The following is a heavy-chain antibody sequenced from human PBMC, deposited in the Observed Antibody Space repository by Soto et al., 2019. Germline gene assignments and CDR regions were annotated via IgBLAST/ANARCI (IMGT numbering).Heavy chain of an antibody. CDR2: IYYSGST. J-gene: IGHJ6*02. D-gene: IGHD3-3*01. V-gene: IGHV4-59*01. CDR3: AREGYYDFWSGYYTYYYYGMDV. CDR1: VGSISSYY. Sequence: PSETLSLTCTVSVGSISSYYWSWIRQPPGKGLEWIGYIYYSGSTNYNPSLKSRVTISVDTSKNQFSLKLSSVTAADTAVYYCAREGYYDFWSGYYTYYYYGMDVWGQGTTVTVSS.